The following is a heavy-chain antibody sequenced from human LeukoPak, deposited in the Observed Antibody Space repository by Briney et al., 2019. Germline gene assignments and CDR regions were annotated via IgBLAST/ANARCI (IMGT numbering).Heavy chain of an antibody. D-gene: IGHD6-19*01. Sequence: GGTLRLSCAASGFTFSSYGMHWVRQAPGKGLKWVAVIWYDGNNKYYAVSVKGRFTISRDNSKNTLFLQMNSLRAEDTAVYFCAKVPISYSSGLFDYWGQGTLVTVSS. CDR3: AKVPISYSSGLFDY. CDR1: GFTFSSYG. J-gene: IGHJ4*02. CDR2: IWYDGNNK. V-gene: IGHV3-33*06.